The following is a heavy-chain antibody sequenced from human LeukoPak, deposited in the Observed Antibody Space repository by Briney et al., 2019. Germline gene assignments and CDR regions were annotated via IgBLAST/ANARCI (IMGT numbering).Heavy chain of an antibody. CDR3: AREREVVTLDY. J-gene: IGHJ4*02. CDR1: GFTFSSYA. CDR2: ISYDGSNK. Sequence: GGSPRLSCAASGFTFSSYAMHWVRQAPGKGLEWVAVISYDGSNKYYADSVKGRFTISRDNSKNTLYLQMNSLRAEDTAVYYCAREREVVTLDYWGQGTLVTVSS. D-gene: IGHD4-23*01. V-gene: IGHV3-30-3*01.